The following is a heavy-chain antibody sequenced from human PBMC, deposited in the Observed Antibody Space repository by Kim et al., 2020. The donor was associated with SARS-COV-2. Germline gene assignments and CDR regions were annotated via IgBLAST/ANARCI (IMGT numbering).Heavy chain of an antibody. CDR2: ISYDGSNK. J-gene: IGHJ4*02. D-gene: IGHD6-13*01. V-gene: IGHV3-33*05. Sequence: GGSLRLSCAASGFTFSSYGMHWVRQAPGKGLEWVAVISYDGSNKYYADSVKGRFTISRDNSKNTLYLQMNSLRAEDTAVYYCARVFQAAAGTDREPFDYWGQGTLVTVSS. CDR1: GFTFSSYG. CDR3: ARVFQAAAGTDREPFDY.